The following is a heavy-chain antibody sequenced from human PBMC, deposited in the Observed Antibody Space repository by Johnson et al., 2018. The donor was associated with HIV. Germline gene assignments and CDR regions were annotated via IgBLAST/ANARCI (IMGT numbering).Heavy chain of an antibody. D-gene: IGHD3-3*01. Sequence: VQLVESGGGLVKPGGSLRLSCAASGFTFSDYYMSWIRQAPGKGLEWVGRIKSKTDGGTTDYAAFVKGRFTISRDDSKNTLFLEMNGLKSDDTGVYYCATGLTIVGVVILDGFEIWGQGTMVNVSS. V-gene: IGHV3-15*01. CDR1: GFTFSDYY. J-gene: IGHJ3*02. CDR2: IKSKTDGGTT. CDR3: ATGLTIVGVVILDGFEI.